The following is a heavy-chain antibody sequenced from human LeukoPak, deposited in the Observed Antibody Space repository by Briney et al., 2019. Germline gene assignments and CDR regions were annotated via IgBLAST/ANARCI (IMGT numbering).Heavy chain of an antibody. J-gene: IGHJ4*02. CDR1: GGSISSGGYY. CDR2: IYYSGST. CDR3: ARDSVSTGVVRAFDY. Sequence: SETLSLTCTVSGGSISSGGYYWSWIRQHPGQGLECIGYIYYSGSTYYNPSLKSRVTISVDTSENQFSLNLSSVTAADTAVYYCARDSVSTGVVRAFDYWGQGTLVTVSS. V-gene: IGHV4-31*03. D-gene: IGHD1-26*01.